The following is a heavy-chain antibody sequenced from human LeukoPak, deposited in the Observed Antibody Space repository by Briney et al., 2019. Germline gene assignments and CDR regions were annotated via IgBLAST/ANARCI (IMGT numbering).Heavy chain of an antibody. Sequence: GASVKVPCKASGYTFSTYGIGWVRQAPGQGLEWMGWISGNNDNTNYAQKFQGRVTLTADTSTSTAYMDLRSLTSDDTAVYYCVRNHYDSSGYPHWGQGTLVTVSS. D-gene: IGHD3-22*01. CDR2: ISGNNDNT. CDR1: GYTFSTYG. V-gene: IGHV1-18*01. CDR3: VRNHYDSSGYPH. J-gene: IGHJ4*02.